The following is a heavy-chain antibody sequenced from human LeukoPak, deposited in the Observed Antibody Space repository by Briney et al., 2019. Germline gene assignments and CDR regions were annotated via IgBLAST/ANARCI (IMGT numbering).Heavy chain of an antibody. Sequence: SETLSLTCTVSGGSISSYYWSWIRQPPGKGLEWIGYIYYSGSTNCNPSLKSRVTISVDTSKNQFSLKLSSVTAADTAVYYCARATVKDYMDVWGKGTTVTVSS. J-gene: IGHJ6*03. CDR3: ARATVKDYMDV. CDR1: GGSISSYY. CDR2: IYYSGST. V-gene: IGHV4-59*01. D-gene: IGHD4-17*01.